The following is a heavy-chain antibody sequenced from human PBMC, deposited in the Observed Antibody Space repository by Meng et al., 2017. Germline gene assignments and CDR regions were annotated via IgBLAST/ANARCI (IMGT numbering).Heavy chain of an antibody. CDR3: ASNDGTGDRTGGDY. V-gene: IGHV1-69*01. D-gene: IGHD7-27*01. Sequence: RVHAGAEVKKPGSSVKVSCKASGGTFSIYASSWVRQAPGQGLEWMGGIIPIFGTANYAQKFQGRVTITADESTSTAYMELSSLRSEDTAVYYCASNDGTGDRTGGDYWGQGTLVTVSS. J-gene: IGHJ4*02. CDR2: IIPIFGTA. CDR1: GGTFSIYA.